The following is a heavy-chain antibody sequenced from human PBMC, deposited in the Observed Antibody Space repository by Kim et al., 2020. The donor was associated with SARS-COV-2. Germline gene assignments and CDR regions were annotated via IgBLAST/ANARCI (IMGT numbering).Heavy chain of an antibody. J-gene: IGHJ2*01. D-gene: IGHD6-13*01. CDR1: GFAFSSYS. Sequence: GGSLRLSCAASGFAFSSYSMSWVRQAPGKGPEWVAYISTGGDSLHYADSVKGRFTISRDNAKKSLYLQMNSLRDDDTALYYCARPPHVAAPGAFYWYFDLWGRGTLVTVSS. V-gene: IGHV3-48*02. CDR3: ARPPHVAAPGAFYWYFDL. CDR2: ISTGGDSL.